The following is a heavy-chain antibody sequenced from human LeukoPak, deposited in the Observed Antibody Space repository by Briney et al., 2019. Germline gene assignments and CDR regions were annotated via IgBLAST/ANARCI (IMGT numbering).Heavy chain of an antibody. CDR2: IYYSGST. Sequence: PSETLSLTCTVSGGSISSSSYYWGWIRQPPGKGLEWIGSIYYSGSTYYNPSLKSRVTISVDTSKNQFSLKLSSVTAADTAVYYCARSSGYSSSGGLNWFDTWGQGTLVTVSS. V-gene: IGHV4-39*01. CDR3: ARSSGYSSSGGLNWFDT. D-gene: IGHD6-13*01. J-gene: IGHJ5*02. CDR1: GGSISSSSYY.